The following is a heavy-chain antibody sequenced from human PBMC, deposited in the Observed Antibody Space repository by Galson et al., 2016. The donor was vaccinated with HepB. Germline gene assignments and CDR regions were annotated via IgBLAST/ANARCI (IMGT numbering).Heavy chain of an antibody. J-gene: IGHJ6*02. D-gene: IGHD4-23*01. CDR1: GFTFNRYW. V-gene: IGHV3-7*03. Sequence: SLRLSCAASGFTFNRYWLSWVRQAPGKGLEWVANIKQDGSEKYYVDSVRGRFTISRDNAKNSLYLQMNSLRAEDTAVYYCARDPNAVVTGTYAWGQGTTVTVSS. CDR3: ARDPNAVVTGTYA. CDR2: IKQDGSEK.